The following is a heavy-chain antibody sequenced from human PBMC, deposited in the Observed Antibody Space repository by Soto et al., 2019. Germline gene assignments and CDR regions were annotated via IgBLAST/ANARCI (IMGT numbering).Heavy chain of an antibody. Sequence: PGGSLRLSCAASGLTFGTSAMNWVRQAPGKGLEWVALISASGRIKDYADSVKGRFTISRDNSKSTVYMQMNSLRADDSAVYYCARDPPSDKLQPDYGMGVGGQMTTVTVSS. CDR2: ISASGRIK. CDR1: GLTFGTSA. D-gene: IGHD2-15*01. V-gene: IGHV3-23*01. J-gene: IGHJ6*02. CDR3: ARDPPSDKLQPDYGMGV.